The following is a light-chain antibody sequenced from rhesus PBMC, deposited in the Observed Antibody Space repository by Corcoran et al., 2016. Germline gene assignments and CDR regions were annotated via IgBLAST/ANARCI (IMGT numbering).Light chain of an antibody. CDR2: GAS. CDR1: QSVSSY. Sequence: EIVMTQSPATLSLSPGERATLSCRASQSVSSYVAWYQQKPEQAPRLLTYGASSRATGIPDRFSGSGSGTDFTLTISSLEPEDFAVYYCQQYSNWPTFGQGTKVEIK. J-gene: IGKJ1*01. CDR3: QQYSNWPT. V-gene: IGKV3S9*01.